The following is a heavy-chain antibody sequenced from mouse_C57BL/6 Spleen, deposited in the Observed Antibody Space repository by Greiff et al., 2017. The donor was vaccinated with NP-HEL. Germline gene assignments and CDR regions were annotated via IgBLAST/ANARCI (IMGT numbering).Heavy chain of an antibody. CDR1: GYSITSGYY. V-gene: IGHV3-6*01. CDR3: ARDLDYASAWFAY. J-gene: IGHJ3*01. CDR2: ISYDGSN. D-gene: IGHD1-1*02. Sequence: EVQLQESGPGLVKPSHSLSLTCSVTGYSITSGYYWNWIRQFPGNKLEWMGYISYDGSNNYNPSLKNRIPITRDTSKNQFFLKLNSVTTEDTATYYCARDLDYASAWFAYWGQGTLVTVSA.